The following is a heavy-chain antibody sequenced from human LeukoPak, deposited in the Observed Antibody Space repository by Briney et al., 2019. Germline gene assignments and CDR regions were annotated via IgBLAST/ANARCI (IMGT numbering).Heavy chain of an antibody. Sequence: GASVKVSCKASGYTFTSYAMNWVRQAPGQGLEWMGWINPNSGGTNYAQKFQGRVTMTRDTSISTAYMELSRLRSDDTAVYYCAREMVRSIAPRGMDVWGKGTTVTVSS. J-gene: IGHJ6*04. V-gene: IGHV1-2*02. CDR3: AREMVRSIAPRGMDV. CDR2: INPNSGGT. CDR1: GYTFTSYA. D-gene: IGHD3-10*01.